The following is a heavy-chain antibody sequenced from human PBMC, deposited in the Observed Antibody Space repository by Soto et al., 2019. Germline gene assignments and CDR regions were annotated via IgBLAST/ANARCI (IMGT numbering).Heavy chain of an antibody. D-gene: IGHD4-4*01. CDR2: IYSGGST. CDR1: GFTVSSNY. Sequence: EVQLVETGGGLIQPGGSLRLSCAASGFTVSSNYMSWVRQAPGKGLEWVSVIYSGGSTYYADSVKGRFTISRDTSKNTLYLQMNSLRAEDTAVYYCASETTVTTPYYYYGMDVWGQGTTVTVSS. V-gene: IGHV3-53*02. CDR3: ASETTVTTPYYYYGMDV. J-gene: IGHJ6*02.